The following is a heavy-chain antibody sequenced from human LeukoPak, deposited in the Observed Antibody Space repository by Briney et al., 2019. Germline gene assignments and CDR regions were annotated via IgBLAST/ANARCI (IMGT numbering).Heavy chain of an antibody. Sequence: ASVKVSCKAFGYTFTSYYMHWVRQAPGQGLEWMGIINPSGGSTSYAQKFQGRVTMTRDTSTSTVYMELSSLRSEDTAVYYCARVSYGDYYDYWGQGTLVTVSS. V-gene: IGHV1-46*01. CDR1: GYTFTSYY. D-gene: IGHD4-17*01. CDR2: INPSGGST. J-gene: IGHJ4*02. CDR3: ARVSYGDYYDY.